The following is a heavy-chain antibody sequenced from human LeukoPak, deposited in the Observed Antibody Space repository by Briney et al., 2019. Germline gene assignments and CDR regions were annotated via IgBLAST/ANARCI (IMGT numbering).Heavy chain of an antibody. J-gene: IGHJ3*02. CDR3: ARDRISINALDM. CDR2: ISHIGST. V-gene: IGHV4-59*11. Sequence: NPSETLSLTCTVSGASISGHYLTWIRQPPGKGLEWIGYISHIGSTNYNPSLKSRVTISVDTSKNQFSLKLTSVTAADTAVYYCARDRISINALDMWGQGTMVTASS. CDR1: GASISGHY. D-gene: IGHD1-14*01.